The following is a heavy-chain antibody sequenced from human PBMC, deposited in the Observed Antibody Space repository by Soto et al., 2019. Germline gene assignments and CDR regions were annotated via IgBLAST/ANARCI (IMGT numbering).Heavy chain of an antibody. CDR1: GGTFSSYA. V-gene: IGHV1-69*13. CDR2: IIPIFGTA. CDR3: ARDPQLAYCGGDCYSVSWFDP. D-gene: IGHD2-21*02. Sequence: GASVKVSCKASGGTFSSYAISWVRQAPGQGLEWMGGIIPIFGTANYAQKFQGRVTITADESTSTAYMELSSLRSEDTAVYYCARDPQLAYCGGDCYSVSWFDPWGQGTLVTVSS. J-gene: IGHJ5*02.